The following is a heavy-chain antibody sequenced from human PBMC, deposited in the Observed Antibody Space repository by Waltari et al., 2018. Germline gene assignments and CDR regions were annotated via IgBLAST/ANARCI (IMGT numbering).Heavy chain of an antibody. J-gene: IGHJ3*02. CDR1: GFTFGNSV. D-gene: IGHD3-16*02. V-gene: IGHV3-23*01. Sequence: EVQLLESGGGLVQPGGSLRLSCAASGFTFGNSVLSWVRQAPGKGLGWISGISGSSSSTYYADSVKGRFTISRDNSKNTLYLQMNSLRVEDTAVYFCAKVEGGIVTRYYALDIWGQGTMVTVSS. CDR2: ISGSSSST. CDR3: AKVEGGIVTRYYALDI.